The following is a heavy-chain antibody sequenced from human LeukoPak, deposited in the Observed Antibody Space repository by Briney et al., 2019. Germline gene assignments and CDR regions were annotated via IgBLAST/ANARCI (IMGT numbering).Heavy chain of an antibody. D-gene: IGHD6-6*01. CDR3: ARHERSSTYYYYGMDV. CDR1: EYSFTSYW. CDR2: IYPGDSDT. J-gene: IGHJ6*02. Sequence: GASLKISCKGSEYSFTSYWIGWVRPMPGKGLEWMGIIYPGDSDTRYSPSFQGQVTISADKSIRTAYLQWSSLKASDTAMYYCARHERSSTYYYYGMDVWGQGTTVTVSS. V-gene: IGHV5-51*01.